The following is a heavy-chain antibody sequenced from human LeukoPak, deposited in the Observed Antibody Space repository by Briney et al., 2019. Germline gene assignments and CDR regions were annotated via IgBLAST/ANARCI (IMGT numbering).Heavy chain of an antibody. CDR1: GFTFNNYA. Sequence: PGRSLRLSCAASGFTFNNYAIHWVRQAPGKGLEWVSAISGSGGSTYYADSVKGRFTISRDNSKNTLYLQMNSLRAEDTAVYYCAKDLRWYDHYFDYWGQGTLVTVSS. J-gene: IGHJ4*02. V-gene: IGHV3-23*01. CDR3: AKDLRWYDHYFDY. D-gene: IGHD6-13*01. CDR2: ISGSGGST.